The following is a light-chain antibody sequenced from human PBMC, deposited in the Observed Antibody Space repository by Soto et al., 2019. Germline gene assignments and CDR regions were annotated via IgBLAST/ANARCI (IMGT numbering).Light chain of an antibody. Sequence: QSALTQPPSASGSPGQSVTISCTGTYSDVGGSNYVSWYQLHPGKAPKLVIYEVIQRPSGVPDRFSGSRSGNTASLTVSRLQAEDEADYYCSSNVVGTNLKIFGGGTKLTVL. CDR3: SSNVVGTNLKI. J-gene: IGLJ2*01. V-gene: IGLV2-8*01. CDR2: EVI. CDR1: YSDVGGSNY.